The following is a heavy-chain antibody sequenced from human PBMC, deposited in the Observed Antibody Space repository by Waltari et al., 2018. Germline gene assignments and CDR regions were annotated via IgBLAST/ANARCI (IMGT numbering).Heavy chain of an antibody. D-gene: IGHD2-21*01. CDR2: ISRSNAHT. V-gene: IGHV1-18*01. Sequence: QVQLVQSGAEVKKPGASVKVSCKASGYTLSDYGISWVRQAPGQGLEWMGWISRSNAHTNHAQKFQGRLIMTEDTSATTVYMELTYLTSDDTAVYYCARERHRLMEEGYLMALDPWGQGTLVTVSS. CDR1: GYTLSDYG. J-gene: IGHJ5*02. CDR3: ARERHRLMEEGYLMALDP.